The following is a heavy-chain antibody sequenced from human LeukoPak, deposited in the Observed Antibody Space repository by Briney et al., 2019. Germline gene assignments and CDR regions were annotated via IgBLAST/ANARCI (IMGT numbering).Heavy chain of an antibody. CDR3: ASVRRGFGESSKYYAYYYMGV. CDR2: IYYSGST. CDR1: GGSISSSSYY. D-gene: IGHD3-10*01. Sequence: SETLSLTCTVSGGSISSSSYYWGWIRQPPGKGLEWIGNIYYSGSTYYNPSLKSRVTISLNTSKNQFSLELISVTAADTAVYYCASVRRGFGESSKYYAYYYMGVWGKGTTVTISS. V-gene: IGHV4-39*01. J-gene: IGHJ6*03.